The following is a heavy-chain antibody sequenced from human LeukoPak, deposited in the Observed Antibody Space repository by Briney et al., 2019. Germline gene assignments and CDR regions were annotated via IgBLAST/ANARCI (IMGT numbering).Heavy chain of an antibody. V-gene: IGHV5-51*01. J-gene: IGHJ4*02. CDR3: ARSASGWGFDD. CDR2: IYPGDSDT. D-gene: IGHD6-19*01. Sequence: GESMKISCRGSGYSFTTYWIGWLRHMSGKGLEWMGIIYPGDSDTRYSPSFQGQVTISADKSISTAYLQWSSLKASDSAMYYCARSASGWGFDDWGQGTLVTVSS. CDR1: GYSFTTYW.